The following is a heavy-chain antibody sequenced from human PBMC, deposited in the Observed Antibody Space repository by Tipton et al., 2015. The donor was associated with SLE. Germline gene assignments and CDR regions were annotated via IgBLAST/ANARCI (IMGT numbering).Heavy chain of an antibody. CDR1: GFTFSNAW. CDR2: IKSKTDGGTT. CDR3: TFPRSSYWYFDL. Sequence: SLRLSCAASGFTFSNAWMSWVRQAPGKGLEWVGRIKSKTDGGTTDYAAPVKGRFTISRDDSKNTLYLQMNSLKTEDTAVYYCTFPRSSYWYFDLWGRGTLVTVSS. J-gene: IGHJ2*01. D-gene: IGHD3-10*01. V-gene: IGHV3-15*01.